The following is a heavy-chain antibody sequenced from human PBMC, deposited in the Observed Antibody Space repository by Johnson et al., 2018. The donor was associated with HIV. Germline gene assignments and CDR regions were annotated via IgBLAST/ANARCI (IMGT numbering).Heavy chain of an antibody. J-gene: IGHJ3*02. Sequence: QVQLVESGGGVVQPGRSLRLSCAASGFTFSSYAMHWVRQAPGKGLEWVAVISYDGSNKYYADSVKGRFTISRDNSKNTLYLQMNSLRAEDTAVYYCAGVGQQGGAFDIWGRGTMVTVSS. CDR3: AGVGQQGGAFDI. D-gene: IGHD6-13*01. CDR1: GFTFSSYA. CDR2: ISYDGSNK. V-gene: IGHV3-30-3*01.